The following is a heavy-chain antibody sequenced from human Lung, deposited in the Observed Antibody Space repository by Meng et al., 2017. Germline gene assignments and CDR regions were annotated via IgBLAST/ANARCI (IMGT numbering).Heavy chain of an antibody. CDR2: INPKSGDT. J-gene: IGHJ4*02. V-gene: IGHV1-2*06. CDR3: ARDEDISAAGKLFGDY. D-gene: IGHD6-25*01. CDR1: RYNCLDYY. Sequence: QVVLVQSGAEVKKPGASVKVSCKPSRYNCLDYYIHWVRRAPGQGLEWMGRINPKSGDTHYAQKFQARVTMTGDTSISTAYMELSGLRSDDTAMYYCARDEDISAAGKLFGDYWGQGTLVTVSS.